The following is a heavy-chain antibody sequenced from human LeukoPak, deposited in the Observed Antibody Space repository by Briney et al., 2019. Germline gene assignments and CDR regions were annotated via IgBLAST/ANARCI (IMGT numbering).Heavy chain of an antibody. V-gene: IGHV1-18*01. CDR1: GYTFTNYY. D-gene: IGHD3-10*01. CDR2: ISAYNGYT. Sequence: GASVKVSCKASGYTFTNYYITWVRQAPGQGLEWMGWISAYNGYTNYAQKLQGRVTMTTDTSTSTAYMELRSLRSDDTAVYYCARDPRHRLVWSGEETYYYYMDVWGKGTTVTISS. J-gene: IGHJ6*03. CDR3: ARDPRHRLVWSGEETYYYYMDV.